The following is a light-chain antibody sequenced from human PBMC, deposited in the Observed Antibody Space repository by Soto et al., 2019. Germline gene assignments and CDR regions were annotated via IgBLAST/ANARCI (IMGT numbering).Light chain of an antibody. Sequence: QSALTQPASVSGSPGQSITISCTGTSSDVGGYNYVSWYQQHPGKAPKLMIYEVSNRPSGVSNRFSGSKSVNTASLTISGLQAEDEDDYYSSSYTSSSINYVFGTGTKVTVL. CDR3: SSYTSSSINYV. J-gene: IGLJ1*01. V-gene: IGLV2-14*01. CDR2: EVS. CDR1: SSDVGGYNY.